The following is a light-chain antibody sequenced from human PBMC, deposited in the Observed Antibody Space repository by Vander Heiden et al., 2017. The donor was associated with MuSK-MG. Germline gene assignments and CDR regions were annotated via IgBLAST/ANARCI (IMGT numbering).Light chain of an antibody. CDR1: SSNIGAGYD. V-gene: IGLV1-40*01. Sequence: QSVLTQPTSVSGAPGQRVTISCTGSSSNIGAGYDVHWYQQLPGTPPKLLIYDNTNRPSGVPDRFSGSKSGTSASLAITGLQAEDEADYYCQSYDSSLTKVFGGGTKVTVL. CDR3: QSYDSSLTKV. J-gene: IGLJ2*01. CDR2: DNT.